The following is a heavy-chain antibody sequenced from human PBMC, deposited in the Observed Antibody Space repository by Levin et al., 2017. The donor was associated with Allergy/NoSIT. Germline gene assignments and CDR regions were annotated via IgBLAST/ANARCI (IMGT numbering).Heavy chain of an antibody. J-gene: IGHJ4*02. Sequence: PGGSLRLSCAASGFTFDDYAMHWVRQAPGKGLEWVSGISWNSGNIGYADSVKGRFTISRDNAENSLYVRMNSLRAEDTALYYCVKGFASNRDGYNLFDYWGQGTLVTVSS. CDR3: VKGFASNRDGYNLFDY. CDR2: ISWNSGNI. V-gene: IGHV3-9*01. D-gene: IGHD5-24*01. CDR1: GFTFDDYA.